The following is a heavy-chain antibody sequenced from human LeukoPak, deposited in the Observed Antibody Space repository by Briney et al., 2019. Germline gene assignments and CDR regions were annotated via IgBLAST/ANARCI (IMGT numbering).Heavy chain of an antibody. CDR1: GGSISSYY. D-gene: IGHD3-10*01. CDR2: IYYRGST. CDR3: ARSLWFGELDWFDP. V-gene: IGHV4-59*01. J-gene: IGHJ5*02. Sequence: SETLSLTCTVSGGSISSYYWTWIRQPPGKGLEWIGNIYYRGSTNYNPSLKSRVTISVDTSKNQFSLKLSSVTAADTAVYYCARSLWFGELDWFDPWGQGTLVTVSS.